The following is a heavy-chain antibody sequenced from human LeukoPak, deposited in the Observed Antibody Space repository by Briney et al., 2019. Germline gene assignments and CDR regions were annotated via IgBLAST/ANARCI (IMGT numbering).Heavy chain of an antibody. D-gene: IGHD6-19*01. J-gene: IGHJ4*02. CDR3: ARLSPPGYSSGWANFDY. Sequence: VASVKVSCKASGYTFTSYGISWVRQAPGQGLEWMGWISAYNGNTNYAQKLQGRVTMTTDTSTSTAYMELRSLRSDDTAVYYCARLSPPGYSSGWANFDYWGQGTLVTVSS. CDR1: GYTFTSYG. V-gene: IGHV1-18*01. CDR2: ISAYNGNT.